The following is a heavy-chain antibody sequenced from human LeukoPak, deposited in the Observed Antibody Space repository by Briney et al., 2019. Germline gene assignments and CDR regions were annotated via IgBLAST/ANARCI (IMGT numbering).Heavy chain of an antibody. D-gene: IGHD6-13*01. V-gene: IGHV4-39*01. J-gene: IGHJ3*02. Sequence: KPSETLSLTCTVSGGSLSRTDYYWGWIRQPPGKGLEWIGGVYYSGGTYHNPSPKTRVTLSVDTSKNQFSLKLNSVTAADTAVYYCARHTPLTTGGTEGFDIWGQGTMVTVSP. CDR1: GGSLSRTDYY. CDR3: ARHTPLTTGGTEGFDI. CDR2: VYYSGGT.